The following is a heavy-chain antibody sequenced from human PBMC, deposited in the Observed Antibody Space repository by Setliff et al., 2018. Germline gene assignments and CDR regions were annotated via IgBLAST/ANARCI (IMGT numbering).Heavy chain of an antibody. Sequence: GGSLRLSCAASGFTFSNYWMSWVRQAPGKGLEWVANIKQDGSEKYYVDSVKGRFTISRDNAKNSLYLQMNSLRAGDTALYYCAKGLYDSGPYYKDVWGKGTTVTVSS. CDR3: AKGLYDSGPYYKDV. V-gene: IGHV3-7*01. CDR2: IKQDGSEK. J-gene: IGHJ6*03. D-gene: IGHD3-10*01. CDR1: GFTFSNYW.